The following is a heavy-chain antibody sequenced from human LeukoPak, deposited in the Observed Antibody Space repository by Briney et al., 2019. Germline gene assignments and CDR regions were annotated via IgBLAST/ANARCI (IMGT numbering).Heavy chain of an antibody. D-gene: IGHD6-13*01. V-gene: IGHV3-9*01. CDR2: FSWNSGSI. CDR1: GFTFDDYA. Sequence: GRSLRLSCAASGFTFDDYAMHWVRQAPGKGLEWVSGFSWNSGSIGYADSVKGRFTISRDNAKNSLYLQMNSLRAEDTALYYCAKAINIAAAGLFDYWGQGTLVTVSS. CDR3: AKAINIAAAGLFDY. J-gene: IGHJ4*02.